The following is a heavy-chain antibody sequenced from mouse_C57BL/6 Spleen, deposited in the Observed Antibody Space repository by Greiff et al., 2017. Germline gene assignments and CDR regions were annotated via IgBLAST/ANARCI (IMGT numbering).Heavy chain of an antibody. CDR2: ISYDGSN. D-gene: IGHD4-1*01. CDR1: GYSITSGYY. V-gene: IGHV3-6*01. CDR3: ARDCWETYYFDY. J-gene: IGHJ2*01. Sequence: EVQLQESGPGLVKPSQSLSLTCSVTGYSITSGYYWNWIRQFPGNKLEWMGYISYDGSNNYNPSLKNRISITRDTSKNQFFLKLNSVTTEDTATYYCARDCWETYYFDYWGQGTTLTVSS.